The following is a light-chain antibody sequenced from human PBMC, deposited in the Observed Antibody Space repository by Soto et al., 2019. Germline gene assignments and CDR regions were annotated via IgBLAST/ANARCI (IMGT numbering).Light chain of an antibody. CDR3: SSYAGSNNVI. J-gene: IGLJ2*01. Sequence: SALTQPPSASGSPGQSVTISCTGTNSDVGGYNFVSWYQQHPGKAPKLMIYEVSKRPSGVPDRFSGSKSGSTASLTVSGLQAEDEADYYCSSYAGSNNVIFGGGTKLTVL. CDR2: EVS. CDR1: NSDVGGYNF. V-gene: IGLV2-8*01.